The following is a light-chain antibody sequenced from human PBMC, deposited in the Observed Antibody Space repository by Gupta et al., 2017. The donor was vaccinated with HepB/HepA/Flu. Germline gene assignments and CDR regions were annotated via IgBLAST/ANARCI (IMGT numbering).Light chain of an antibody. CDR3: QQDNSYSRT. Sequence: DMQITHSPSTLSASVGDRVTITCRASQSISSWLAWYQQKPGKAPKLLIYKASSLESGVPSRFSGSGSGTEFTLTISSLQPDDFATYYCQQDNSYSRTFGQGTKVEIK. V-gene: IGKV1-5*03. CDR2: KAS. J-gene: IGKJ1*01. CDR1: QSISSW.